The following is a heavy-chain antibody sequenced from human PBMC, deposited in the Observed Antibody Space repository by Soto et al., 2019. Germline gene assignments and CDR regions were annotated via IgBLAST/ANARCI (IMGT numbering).Heavy chain of an antibody. Sequence: QVQLVQSGAEVKKPGSSVKVSCKVSGGTFSSHAINWLRQAPGQGLEWMGVIIPVTDTPNNAEKFQGRVTITANKSTTTVYMELSSLTFDDTDVYFCARGNKGPGHYGPGSQGWYGPWGKVTLVTVSS. J-gene: IGHJ5*02. CDR3: ARGNKGPGHYGPGSQGWYGP. D-gene: IGHD3-10*01. CDR2: IIPVTDTP. V-gene: IGHV1-69*06. CDR1: GGTFSSHA.